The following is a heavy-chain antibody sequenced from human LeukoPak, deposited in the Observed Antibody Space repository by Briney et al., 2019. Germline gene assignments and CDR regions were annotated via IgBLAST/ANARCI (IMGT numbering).Heavy chain of an antibody. CDR3: ARVPRGIAVAIDA. CDR1: GFTVSSNY. J-gene: IGHJ5*02. D-gene: IGHD6-19*01. Sequence: GGSLRLSCAASGFTVSSNYMSWVRQAPGKGLEWVSVIYSGGSTYYADSVKGRFTISRDNSKNTLYFQMSSLRADDTAMYYCARVPRGIAVAIDAWGQGTLVTVSS. V-gene: IGHV3-66*01. CDR2: IYSGGST.